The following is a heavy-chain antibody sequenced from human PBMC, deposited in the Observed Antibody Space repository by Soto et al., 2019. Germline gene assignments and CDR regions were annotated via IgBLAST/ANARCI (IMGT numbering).Heavy chain of an antibody. D-gene: IGHD3-10*01. Sequence: PGGSLRLSCAASGFTFSSYSMNWVRQAPGKGLEWVSSISSSSSYIYYADSVKGRFTISRDNAKNSLYLQMNSLRAEDTAVYYCARGYGSGSYYNVGGFDYWGQGTLVTVSS. CDR2: ISSSSSYI. V-gene: IGHV3-21*01. CDR3: ARGYGSGSYYNVGGFDY. J-gene: IGHJ4*02. CDR1: GFTFSSYS.